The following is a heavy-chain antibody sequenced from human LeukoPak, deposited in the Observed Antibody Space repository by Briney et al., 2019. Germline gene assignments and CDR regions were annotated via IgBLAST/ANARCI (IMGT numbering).Heavy chain of an antibody. CDR2: INPSSGGT. CDR3: ARTNYYDSSGYFLGY. Sequence: EASVKVSCKASGYSFTGYYVHWVRKAPGQGLEWMGWINPSSGGTNYAQNLQGRVTMTRDTSISTAYMELRSLRSDDAAVYYCARTNYYDSSGYFLGYWGQGTLVTVSS. CDR1: GYSFTGYY. J-gene: IGHJ4*02. D-gene: IGHD3-22*01. V-gene: IGHV1-2*02.